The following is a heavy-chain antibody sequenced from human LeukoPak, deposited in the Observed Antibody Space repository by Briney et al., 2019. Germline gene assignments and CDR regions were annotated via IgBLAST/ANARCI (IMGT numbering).Heavy chain of an antibody. Sequence: ASVKVSCKASGYTFTSYGISWVRQAPGQGLEWMGWISAYNGNTNYAQKLQGRVTMTTDTSTSTAYMELRSLRSDDTAVYYCARDRPAGYTRSWYANYYYYYGLDAWGQGTTVTASS. D-gene: IGHD6-13*01. J-gene: IGHJ6*02. CDR2: ISAYNGNT. CDR1: GYTFTSYG. V-gene: IGHV1-18*01. CDR3: ARDRPAGYTRSWYANYYYYYGLDA.